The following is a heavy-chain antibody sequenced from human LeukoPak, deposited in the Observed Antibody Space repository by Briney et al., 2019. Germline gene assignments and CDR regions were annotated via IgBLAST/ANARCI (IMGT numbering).Heavy chain of an antibody. J-gene: IGHJ4*02. CDR2: IYYSGST. V-gene: IGHV4-59*01. CDR1: GGSISSYY. CDR3: AGIKDYDSSGYYYEKVGHYFDY. Sequence: SETLSLTCTVSGGSISSYYWSWIRQPPGKGLEWIGYIYYSGSTNYNPSLKSRVTISVDTSKNQFSLKLSSVTAADTAVYYWAGIKDYDSSGYYYEKVGHYFDYWGQGTLVTVSS. D-gene: IGHD3-22*01.